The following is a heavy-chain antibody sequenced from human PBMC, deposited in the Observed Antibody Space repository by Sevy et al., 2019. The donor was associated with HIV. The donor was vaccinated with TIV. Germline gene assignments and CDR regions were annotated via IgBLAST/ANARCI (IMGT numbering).Heavy chain of an antibody. Sequence: ASVKVSCKASGYTFTSYDINWVRQAAGQGLEWVGWMTPSSRETGYPQKFEGRITMTGDTSISTAYLELSSLTSEDTAVSFCARNLYGSGTFDYWGQGTLVTVSS. CDR1: GYTFTSYD. D-gene: IGHD3-10*01. V-gene: IGHV1-8*01. J-gene: IGHJ4*02. CDR3: ARNLYGSGTFDY. CDR2: MTPSSRET.